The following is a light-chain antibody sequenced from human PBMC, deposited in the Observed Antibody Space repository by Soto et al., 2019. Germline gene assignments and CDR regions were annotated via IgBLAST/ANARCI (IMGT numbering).Light chain of an antibody. CDR2: DVS. Sequence: QSVLTQPASVSGSPGQSITISCTGTSSDVGGYNYVSWYQQHPGKAPKLMIYDVSNRPSGVSNRFSGSKSDNTDSLTISGLQAEDEADYYCCSYTSSSTPVVFGGGTKLTVL. CDR3: CSYTSSSTPVV. V-gene: IGLV2-14*03. J-gene: IGLJ2*01. CDR1: SSDVGGYNY.